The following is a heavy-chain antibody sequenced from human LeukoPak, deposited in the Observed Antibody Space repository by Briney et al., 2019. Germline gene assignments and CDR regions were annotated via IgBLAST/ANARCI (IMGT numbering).Heavy chain of an antibody. CDR1: GFTFSSYG. Sequence: GGSLRLSCAASGFTFSSYGMHWVRQAPGKGLEWVAVIWYDGSNKYYADSVKGRFTISRDNSKNTLYLQMNSLRAEDTAVYYCAKDSCGGDCYSGYWGQGTLVTVSS. V-gene: IGHV3-33*06. CDR3: AKDSCGGDCYSGY. CDR2: IWYDGSNK. J-gene: IGHJ4*02. D-gene: IGHD2-21*02.